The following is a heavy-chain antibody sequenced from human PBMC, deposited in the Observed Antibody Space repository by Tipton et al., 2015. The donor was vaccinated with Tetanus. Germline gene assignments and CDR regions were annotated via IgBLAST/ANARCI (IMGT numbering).Heavy chain of an antibody. V-gene: IGHV4-39*01. J-gene: IGHJ5*02. Sequence: GLVKPSETLSLTCTVSGGSISSGTYYWNWIRQPPGKGLEWIGSIYSYSGSTFQNPSLQSRVTISLDTSKNQFSLKLSSVTAADTAVYYCATTADNWFDPWGQGTLVTVSS. CDR2: IYSYSGST. D-gene: IGHD1-1*01. CDR3: ATTADNWFDP. CDR1: GGSISSGTYY.